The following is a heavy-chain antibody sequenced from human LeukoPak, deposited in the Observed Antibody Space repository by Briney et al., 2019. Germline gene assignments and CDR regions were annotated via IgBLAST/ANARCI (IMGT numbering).Heavy chain of an antibody. CDR1: GYTFTGYY. J-gene: IGHJ1*01. D-gene: IGHD3-10*01. CDR2: INPNSGGT. CDR3: ARARITMVRGVIDFQH. Sequence: GAPVKVSCKASGYTFTGYYMHWVRQAPGQGLEWMGWINPNSGGTNYAQKFQGRVTMTRDTSISTAYMELSRLRSDDTAVYYCARARITMVRGVIDFQHWGQGTLVTVSS. V-gene: IGHV1-2*02.